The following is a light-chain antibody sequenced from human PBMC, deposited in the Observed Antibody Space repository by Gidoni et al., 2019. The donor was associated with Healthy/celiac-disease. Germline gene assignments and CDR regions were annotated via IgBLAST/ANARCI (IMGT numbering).Light chain of an antibody. Sequence: DIVLTQSPLSLPVTPGEPASISCRSSQSLLHSNGYNYLDWYLQKPGQSPQLLIYLGSNRASGVPDRFSGSGSGTDFTLKISRVEAVDVGVYYCMQALQTAPWTFGQETKVEIK. CDR1: QSLLHSNGYNY. CDR2: LGS. CDR3: MQALQTAPWT. V-gene: IGKV2-28*01. J-gene: IGKJ1*01.